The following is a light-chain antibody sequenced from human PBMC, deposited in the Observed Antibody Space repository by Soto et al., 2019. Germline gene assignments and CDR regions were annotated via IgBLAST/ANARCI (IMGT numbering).Light chain of an antibody. Sequence: EIVMTQSPANLSVSPGERATLSCRASQSVSSNLAWYQQKPGQAPRLLIYGASTRATGIPARFSGSGSGTEFTLTISSLQSEDFAVYYCQQYNNWPLYTFGPGTKLEIK. J-gene: IGKJ2*01. V-gene: IGKV3-15*01. CDR2: GAS. CDR3: QQYNNWPLYT. CDR1: QSVSSN.